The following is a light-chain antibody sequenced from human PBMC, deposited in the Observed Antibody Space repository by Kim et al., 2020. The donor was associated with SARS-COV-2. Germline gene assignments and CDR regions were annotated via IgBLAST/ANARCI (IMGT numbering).Light chain of an antibody. CDR2: WAS. CDR1: QSVLYSSNNKNY. V-gene: IGKV4-1*01. J-gene: IGKJ2*01. CDR3: QQYYTTPPT. Sequence: RATINCKSSQSVLYSSNNKNYLAWYQQKPGQPPKLLIYWASSRESGVPDRFSGGGSGTDFTLTISSLQAEDVAVYYCQQYYTTPPTFGQGTKLEIK.